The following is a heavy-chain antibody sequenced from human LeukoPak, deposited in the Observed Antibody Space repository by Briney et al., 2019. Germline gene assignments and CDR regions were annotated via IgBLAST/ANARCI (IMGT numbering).Heavy chain of an antibody. Sequence: SETLSLTCTVSGGSLSTYFWTWIRQPPGKRLEWIGYISNSGTTNYNPSLKSRVTISVDTSKNQFSLKVTSVTAADTAVYYCARGALTGPFYFDYWGQGTLDAVSS. D-gene: IGHD3-9*01. CDR1: GGSLSTYF. J-gene: IGHJ4*02. CDR2: ISNSGTT. V-gene: IGHV4-59*01. CDR3: ARGALTGPFYFDY.